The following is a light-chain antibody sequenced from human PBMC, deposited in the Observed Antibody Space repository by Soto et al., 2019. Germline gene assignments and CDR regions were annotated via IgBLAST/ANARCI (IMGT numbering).Light chain of an antibody. Sequence: QSALTQPASVSGSPGQSITISCTGTSSDVGGYNYVSWYQQHPGKAPKLMIYEVSNRPSGVSNRFSGSKSGNTASLTISGLQXXXXXDYYCSSYTTSSTHWVFGGGTQL. J-gene: IGLJ3*02. CDR1: SSDVGGYNY. CDR3: SSYTTSSTHWV. V-gene: IGLV2-14*01. CDR2: EVS.